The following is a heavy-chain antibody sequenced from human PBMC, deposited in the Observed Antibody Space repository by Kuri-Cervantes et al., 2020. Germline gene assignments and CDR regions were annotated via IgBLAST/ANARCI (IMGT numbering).Heavy chain of an antibody. Sequence: ESLKISCAVYGGSFSGYYRSWIRQPPGKGLEWIGEIYHSGSTNYNPSLKSRVTISVDKSKNQFSLKLSSVTAADTAVYYCARVDLKYYYDSSGSAPYFDYWGQGTLVTVSS. V-gene: IGHV4-34*01. CDR1: GGSFSGYY. CDR3: ARVDLKYYYDSSGSAPYFDY. D-gene: IGHD3-22*01. J-gene: IGHJ4*02. CDR2: IYHSGST.